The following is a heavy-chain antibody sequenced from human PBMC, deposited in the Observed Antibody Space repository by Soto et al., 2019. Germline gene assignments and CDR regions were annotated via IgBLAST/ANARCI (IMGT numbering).Heavy chain of an antibody. V-gene: IGHV3-72*01. CDR3: VRGKNSFDI. CDR2: SRWKASRYST. J-gene: IGHJ3*02. Sequence: PGGSLRLSCAVSGFTFTDYHLDWVRQAPGKGLEWIGRSRWKASRYSTEYAPCVKGRFTISRDESQNLLFLQMNSLQTEDTALYYCVRGKNSFDIWGQGTKVTVSS. CDR1: GFTFTDYH.